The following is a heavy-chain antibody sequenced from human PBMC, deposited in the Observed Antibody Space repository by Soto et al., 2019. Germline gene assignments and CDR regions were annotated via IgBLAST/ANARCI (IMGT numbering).Heavy chain of an antibody. CDR1: GGTFSSYA. CDR2: IIPIFGTA. J-gene: IGHJ5*02. V-gene: IGHV1-69*01. CDR3: ARGGYDSSGYVPFSPVWFDP. D-gene: IGHD3-22*01. Sequence: QVQLVQSGAEVKKPGSSVKVSCKASGGTFSSYAISWVRQAPGQGLEWMGGIIPIFGTANCAQKFQGRVTITADESTSTAYMELSSLRSEDTAVYYCARGGYDSSGYVPFSPVWFDPWGQGTLVTVSS.